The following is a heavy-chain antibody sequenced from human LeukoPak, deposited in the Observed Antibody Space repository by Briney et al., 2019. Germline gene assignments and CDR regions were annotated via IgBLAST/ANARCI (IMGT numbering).Heavy chain of an antibody. D-gene: IGHD6-19*01. CDR2: ISYDGSHK. V-gene: IGHV3-30-3*01. CDR3: AKVLPPRGGRSGWYETNDY. CDR1: GFTFSSYA. J-gene: IGHJ4*02. Sequence: TGGSLRLSCAASGFTFSSYAMHWVRQAPGKGLEWVSVISYDGSHKYYADSVKGRFTISRDNSKNALYLQMNSLRADDTAVYYCAKVLPPRGGRSGWYETNDYWGQGTLVTVSS.